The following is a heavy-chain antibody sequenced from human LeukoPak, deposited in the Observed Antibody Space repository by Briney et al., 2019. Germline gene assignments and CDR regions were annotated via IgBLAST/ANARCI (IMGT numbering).Heavy chain of an antibody. J-gene: IGHJ4*02. CDR2: INPNSGGT. D-gene: IGHD3-10*01. V-gene: IGHV1-2*06. CDR1: GYTFTGYY. CDR3: AREIGVRGVTDSFAY. Sequence: ASVNVSCKASGYTFTGYYMHWVRQAPGQGLEWMGRINPNSGGTNYAQKFQGRVTMTRDTSISTAYMELSRLRSDDTAVYYCAREIGVRGVTDSFAYWGQGTLVTVSS.